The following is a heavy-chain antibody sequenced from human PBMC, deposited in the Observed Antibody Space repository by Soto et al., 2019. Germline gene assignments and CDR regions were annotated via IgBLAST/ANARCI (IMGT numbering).Heavy chain of an antibody. CDR3: ARDRVAAPYYYYGMDV. J-gene: IGHJ6*02. D-gene: IGHD6-6*01. CDR1: GFTFSSYW. V-gene: IGHV3-7*01. Sequence: GGSLRLSCAASGFTFSSYWMSWVRQAPGKGLEWVANIKQDGSEKYYVDSVKGRFTISRDNAKNSLYLQMNSLRAEDTAVYYCARDRVAAPYYYYGMDVWGQGTTVTVSS. CDR2: IKQDGSEK.